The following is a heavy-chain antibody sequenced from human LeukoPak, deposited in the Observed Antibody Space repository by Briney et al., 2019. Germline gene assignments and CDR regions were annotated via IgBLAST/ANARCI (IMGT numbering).Heavy chain of an antibody. J-gene: IGHJ5*02. CDR2: INPNSGGT. V-gene: IGHV1-2*02. D-gene: IGHD3-3*01. Sequence: ASVKVSCKASGYTFTGYYMHWVRQDPGQGLEWMGWINPNSGGTNYAQKFQGRVTMTRDTSISTAYMELSRLRSDDTAVYYCARDCFGFFNWFDPWGQGTLVTVSS. CDR3: ARDCFGFFNWFDP. CDR1: GYTFTGYY.